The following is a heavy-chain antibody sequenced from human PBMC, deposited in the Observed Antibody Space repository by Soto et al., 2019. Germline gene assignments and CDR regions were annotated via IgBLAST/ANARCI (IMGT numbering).Heavy chain of an antibody. D-gene: IGHD2-8*01. CDR2: IHTSGNT. J-gene: IGHJ6*02. CDR1: AGSLSTYY. CDR3: ARGGMAPAYYNAMDV. Sequence: ASETLSLTCTVSAGSLSTYYWNWIRQSAGKGLEWIGQIHTSGNTNYDPALTGRVSMSLDASRNQFSLRLTSATAADTATYYCARGGMAPAYYNAMDVWGRGATVTVSS. V-gene: IGHV4-4*07.